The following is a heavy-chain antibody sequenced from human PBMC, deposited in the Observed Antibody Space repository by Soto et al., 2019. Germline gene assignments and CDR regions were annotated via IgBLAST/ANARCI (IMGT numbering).Heavy chain of an antibody. D-gene: IGHD3-3*01. J-gene: IGHJ5*02. CDR3: ATRITVFGLLIPPFDP. CDR2: INHTGGT. V-gene: IGHV4-34*01. CDR1: GGSVNGYY. Sequence: SETLSLTCAVYGGSVNGYYWNWIRQPPGKGLEWIGEINHTGGTHYNSSLKSRVTMSVDASKNQFSLRLSSVTAADTAIYYCATRITVFGLLIPPFDPWGQGTQVTVSS.